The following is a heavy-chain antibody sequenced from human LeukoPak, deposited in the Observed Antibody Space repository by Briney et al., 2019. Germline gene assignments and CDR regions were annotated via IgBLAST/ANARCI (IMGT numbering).Heavy chain of an antibody. D-gene: IGHD6-19*01. Sequence: ASVKVSCKVSGYTLTELSMHWVRQAPGKGLEWMGGFDPEDGETIYAQKFQGRVTMTRNTSISTAYMELSSLRSEDTAVYYCARGRPSSGWYPEYFQHWGQGTLVTVSS. J-gene: IGHJ1*01. CDR3: ARGRPSSGWYPEYFQH. CDR1: GYTLTELS. V-gene: IGHV1-24*01. CDR2: FDPEDGET.